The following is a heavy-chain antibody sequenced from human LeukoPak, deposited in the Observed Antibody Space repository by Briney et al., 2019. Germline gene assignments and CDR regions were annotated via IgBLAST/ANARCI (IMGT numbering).Heavy chain of an antibody. CDR3: ARGRIVVDPFDY. V-gene: IGHV3-48*01. D-gene: IGHD3-22*01. CDR1: GFTFSSYS. CDR2: ISGSSSII. J-gene: IGHJ4*02. Sequence: GGSLRLSCAASGFTFSSYSMNWVRQAPGMGLEWISYISGSSSIIYHADSVKGRFTISRDYVENSVYLQMNSLRAEDTAVYYCARGRIVVDPFDYWGQGTLVTVSS.